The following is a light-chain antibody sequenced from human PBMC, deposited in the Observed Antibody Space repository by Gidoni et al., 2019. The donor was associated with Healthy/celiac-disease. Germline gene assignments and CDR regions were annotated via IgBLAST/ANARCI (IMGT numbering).Light chain of an antibody. V-gene: IGKV3-11*01. J-gene: IGKJ3*01. Sequence: ILLPQSPATLSLSPGARATLSCRASQSVSSYLAWYQQKPGQAPRLLIYDASNRATGIPARFSGSGYGTDFTRTISSLEPEDFAVYYCQQRSNWPPFTFGPGTKVDIK. CDR3: QQRSNWPPFT. CDR1: QSVSSY. CDR2: DAS.